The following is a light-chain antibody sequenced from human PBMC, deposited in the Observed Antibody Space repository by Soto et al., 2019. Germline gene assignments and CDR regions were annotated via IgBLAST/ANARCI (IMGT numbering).Light chain of an antibody. V-gene: IGKV1-9*01. CDR3: QHLNGYPQT. J-gene: IGKJ4*01. CDR1: QGISSY. Sequence: IQLTQSPSSLSASVGERVTITCRASQGISSYLVWYQQKPGKAPKLLIYAASTLQSGVPSRFSGSGSGTDFTLTISSLQPEDFATYYCQHLNGYPQTFGGGTKVEIK. CDR2: AAS.